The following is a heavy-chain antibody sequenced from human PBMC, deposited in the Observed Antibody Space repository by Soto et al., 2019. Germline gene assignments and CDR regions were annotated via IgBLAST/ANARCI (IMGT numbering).Heavy chain of an antibody. CDR1: GFSLSTSGMR. D-gene: IGHD3-22*01. V-gene: IGHV2-70*04. J-gene: IGHJ4*02. CDR2: IDWDDDK. Sequence: ESGPTLVNPIQTLTLTCTFSGFSLSTSGMRVSWIRQPPGKALEWLARIDWDDDKFYSTSLKTRLTISKDTSKNQVVLTMTNMDPVDTATYYCARMNPFYDSSGYYYSFLDYWGQGTLVTVSS. CDR3: ARMNPFYDSSGYYYSFLDY.